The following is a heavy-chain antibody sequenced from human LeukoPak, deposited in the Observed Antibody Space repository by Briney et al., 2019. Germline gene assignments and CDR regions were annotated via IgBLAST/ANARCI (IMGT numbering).Heavy chain of an antibody. CDR1: GYTFTSYD. J-gene: IGHJ4*02. Sequence: ASVKVSCKASGYTFTSYDINWVRQATGQGLEWMGWMNPNSGNTGYAQKLRGRVTMTTDTSTSTAYMELRSLRSDDTAVYYCARDSMGLLWFGEPKEFDYWGQGTLVTVSS. CDR2: MNPNSGNT. D-gene: IGHD3-10*01. V-gene: IGHV1-8*01. CDR3: ARDSMGLLWFGEPKEFDY.